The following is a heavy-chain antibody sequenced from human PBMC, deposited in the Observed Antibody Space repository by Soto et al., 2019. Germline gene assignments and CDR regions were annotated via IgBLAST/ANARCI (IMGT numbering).Heavy chain of an antibody. CDR2: IFANGHT. J-gene: IGHJ5*02. CDR1: GGSISEKH. CDR3: VASLAASGLNWLDP. Sequence: SETLSLTCIVSGGSISEKHWNWVRQPPGKGLEWIGLIFANGHTDYNPSLKSRVTMSVDASKNQFSLRLTSMTAADTAVYYCVASLAASGLNWLDPWGRGTLVTVSS. V-gene: IGHV4-4*07. D-gene: IGHD6-13*01.